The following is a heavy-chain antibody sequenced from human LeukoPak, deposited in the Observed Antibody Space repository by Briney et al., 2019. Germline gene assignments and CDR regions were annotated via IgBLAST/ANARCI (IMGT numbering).Heavy chain of an antibody. V-gene: IGHV4-59*12. D-gene: IGHD1-7*01. CDR1: GGSISSYY. CDR2: IYYSGST. CDR3: ARGRWNYDY. J-gene: IGHJ4*02. Sequence: SETLSLTCTVSGGSISSYYWSWIRQPPGKGLEWIGYIYYSGSTNYNPSLKSRVTISVDTSKNQFSLKLSSVTAADTAVYYCARGRWNYDYWGQGTLVTVSS.